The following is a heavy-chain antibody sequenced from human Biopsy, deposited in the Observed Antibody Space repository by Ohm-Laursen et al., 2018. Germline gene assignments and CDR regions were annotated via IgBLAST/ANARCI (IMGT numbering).Heavy chain of an antibody. Sequence: SDTLSLTCTVSDVSISTYYWSWIRQSPGRGLEWIAHIYYNGDTDYNLSLKSRVTISLDAPKNQFSLKMSAVTAADTAIYYCAREAIGVATTFDLWGQGTMVAVSS. D-gene: IGHD5-12*01. CDR1: DVSISTYY. J-gene: IGHJ3*01. V-gene: IGHV4-59*01. CDR2: IYYNGDT. CDR3: AREAIGVATTFDL.